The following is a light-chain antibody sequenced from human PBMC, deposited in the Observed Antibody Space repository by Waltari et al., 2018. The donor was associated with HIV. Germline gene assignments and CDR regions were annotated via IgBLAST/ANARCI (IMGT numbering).Light chain of an antibody. CDR1: NSDMSEYSY. CDR3: ASYRGISNPYV. V-gene: IGLV2-8*01. J-gene: IGLJ1*01. Sequence: QSALTQPPSASGSPGQSITISCPGSNSDMSEYSYVSWYQHHPGRAPNPIIVGGNERPAGVPERFSGSRSGYSASLTVSGLQSEDEADYYCASYRGISNPYVFGTGTKVTVL. CDR2: GGN.